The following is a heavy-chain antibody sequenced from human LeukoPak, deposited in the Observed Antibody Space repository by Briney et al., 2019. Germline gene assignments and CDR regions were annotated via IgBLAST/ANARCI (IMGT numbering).Heavy chain of an antibody. Sequence: SETLSLTCSVSGDSIASTIYYWGWIRQPPGKGLEWIGNIYYSGSTYYTPSLKSRVIISIDTSKNQFSLKVAAVTAADTAVYYCTRDPLMIRDYWGQGALVTVSS. D-gene: IGHD3-16*01. V-gene: IGHV4-39*07. CDR2: IYYSGST. CDR3: TRDPLMIRDY. CDR1: GDSIASTIYY. J-gene: IGHJ4*02.